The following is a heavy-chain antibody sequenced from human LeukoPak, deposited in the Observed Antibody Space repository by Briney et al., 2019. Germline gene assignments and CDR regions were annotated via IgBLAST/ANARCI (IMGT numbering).Heavy chain of an antibody. CDR1: GFTFSRHW. Sequence: GSLRLSCAASGFTFSRHWMTWVRQAPGKGLEWVANIKHDGSEKNYVDSVKGRFTVSRDNAKNSLYLQMNSLRAEDTAVYYCARAGVSSTSPIDYWGRGTLVTVSS. J-gene: IGHJ4*02. D-gene: IGHD2-2*01. CDR3: ARAGVSSTSPIDY. CDR2: IKHDGSEK. V-gene: IGHV3-7*01.